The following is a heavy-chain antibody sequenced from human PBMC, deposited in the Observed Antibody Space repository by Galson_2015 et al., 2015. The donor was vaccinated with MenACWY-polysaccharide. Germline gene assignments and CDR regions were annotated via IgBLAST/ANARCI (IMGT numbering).Heavy chain of an antibody. CDR1: NDSIRSHS. D-gene: IGHD3-3*01. V-gene: IGHV4-59*08. Sequence: ETLSLTCTVSNDSIRSHSWTWIRQPPGKGLEYIGYIFSTGSSNYNPSLKSRVTMSVDTSKNQFSLSLSFVSAADTAVYYCARSVFGVAGRYFDSWGQGALVTVSS. CDR3: ARSVFGVAGRYFDS. CDR2: IFSTGSS. J-gene: IGHJ4*02.